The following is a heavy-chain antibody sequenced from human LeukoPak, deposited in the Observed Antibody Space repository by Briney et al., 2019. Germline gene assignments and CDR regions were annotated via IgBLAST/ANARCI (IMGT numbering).Heavy chain of an antibody. CDR2: INPNSGVT. CDR3: ARQQEVSGYFDY. Sequence: ASVKVSCKASGYRFTGCYMHWVRQAPGQGLEWMGWINPNSGVTNYAQNFQGRVSMTRDTSISTAYMELSRLRSDDTAVYYCARQQEVSGYFDYWGQGTLVTVSS. J-gene: IGHJ4*02. V-gene: IGHV1-2*02. D-gene: IGHD3-16*02. CDR1: GYRFTGCY.